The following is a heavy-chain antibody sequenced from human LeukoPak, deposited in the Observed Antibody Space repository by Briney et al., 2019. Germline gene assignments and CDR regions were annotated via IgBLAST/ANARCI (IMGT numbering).Heavy chain of an antibody. J-gene: IGHJ5*01. CDR1: GFTFNNYA. Sequence: GGSLRLSCAASGFTFNNYAMSWVRQAPGKGLEWASAISASGGTTYYADSVKGRFTISRDNSENTLFLQMNSLRAEDTAVYYCAKEPREYCSSTSCPNWFDSWGQGTLVTVSS. D-gene: IGHD2-2*01. CDR3: AKEPREYCSSTSCPNWFDS. V-gene: IGHV3-23*01. CDR2: ISASGGTT.